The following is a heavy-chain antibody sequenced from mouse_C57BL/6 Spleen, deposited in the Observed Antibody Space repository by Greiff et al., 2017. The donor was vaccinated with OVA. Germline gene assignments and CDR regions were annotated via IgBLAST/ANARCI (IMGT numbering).Heavy chain of an antibody. J-gene: IGHJ2*01. V-gene: IGHV1-15*01. D-gene: IGHD2-4*01. CDR1: GYTFTDYE. Sequence: QVQLKESGAELARPGASVTLSCKASGYTFTDYEMHWVKQTPVHGLEWIGAIDPETGGTAYNQKFKGKAILTADKSSSTAYMELRSLTSEDSAVYYCTRRNYDYDAVYYFDYWGQGTTLTVSS. CDR3: TRRNYDYDAVYYFDY. CDR2: IDPETGGT.